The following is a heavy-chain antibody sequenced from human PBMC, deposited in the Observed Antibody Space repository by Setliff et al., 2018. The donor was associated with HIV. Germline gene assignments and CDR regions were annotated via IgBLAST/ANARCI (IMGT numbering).Heavy chain of an antibody. D-gene: IGHD3-10*01. CDR2: ISAYNGNT. CDR1: GYTFTSYG. CDR3: ARDGAPYYYGSGRWGGY. Sequence: SVKVSCKASGYTFTSYGISWVRQAPGQGLEWMGWISAYNGNTNYAQKLQGRVTMTTDTSTSTAYMELRSLRSDDTAVYYCARDGAPYYYGSGRWGGYWGQGTLVTVSS. J-gene: IGHJ4*02. V-gene: IGHV1-18*01.